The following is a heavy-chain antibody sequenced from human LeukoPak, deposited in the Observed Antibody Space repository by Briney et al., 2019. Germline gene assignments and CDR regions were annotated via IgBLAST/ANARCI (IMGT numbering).Heavy chain of an antibody. Sequence: GGSLRLSCAASGFTFSGSAMHWVRQASGKGLEWVGRIRSKANSYATAYAASVKGRYTISRDDSKNTAYLQMNSLKTEDTAVYYCTRPYDSSVPWGQGTLVTVSS. CDR1: GFTFSGSA. J-gene: IGHJ5*02. CDR2: IRSKANSYAT. V-gene: IGHV3-73*01. CDR3: TRPYDSSVP. D-gene: IGHD3-22*01.